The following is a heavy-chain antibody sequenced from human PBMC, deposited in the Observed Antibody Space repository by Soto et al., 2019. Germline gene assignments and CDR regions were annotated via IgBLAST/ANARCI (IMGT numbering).Heavy chain of an antibody. CDR1: GYTFTSYG. CDR2: ISAYNGNT. CDR3: ARARITIFGVVTPDAFDI. D-gene: IGHD3-3*01. Sequence: ASVKVSCKASGYTFTSYGISWVRQAPGQGLEWMGWISAYNGNTNYAQKLQGRVTMTTDTSTSTAYMELRSLRSDDTAVYYCARARITIFGVVTPDAFDIWGQGTMVTVS. J-gene: IGHJ3*02. V-gene: IGHV1-18*01.